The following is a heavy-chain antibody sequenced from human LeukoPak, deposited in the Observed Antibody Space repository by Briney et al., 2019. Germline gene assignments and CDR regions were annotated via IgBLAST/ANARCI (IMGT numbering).Heavy chain of an antibody. D-gene: IGHD1-26*01. V-gene: IGHV1-69*04. CDR1: TFSXXA. Sequence: TFSXXAISWVRQAPGQGLEWMGRIIPSLGIANYAQKFQGRVTITADKSTSTAYMELSSLRSEDTAVYYCANSGSYSSFSYYYGMDVWGQGTTVTVSS. CDR2: IIPSLGIA. CDR3: ANSGSYSSFSYYYGMDV. J-gene: IGHJ6*02.